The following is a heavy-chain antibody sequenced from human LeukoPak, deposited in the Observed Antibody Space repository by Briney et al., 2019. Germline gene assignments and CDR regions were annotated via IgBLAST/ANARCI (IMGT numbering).Heavy chain of an antibody. CDR1: GFTFNNYA. V-gene: IGHV3-48*04. D-gene: IGHD1-7*01. CDR3: AKRRGLELLYYYYMDV. Sequence: GGSLRLSCAASGFTFNNYAMSWVRQAPGKGLEWVSYISSSGSTIYYADSVKGRFTISRDNAKNSLYLQMNSLRAEDTAVYYCAKRRGLELLYYYYMDVWGKGTTVTVSS. CDR2: ISSSGSTI. J-gene: IGHJ6*03.